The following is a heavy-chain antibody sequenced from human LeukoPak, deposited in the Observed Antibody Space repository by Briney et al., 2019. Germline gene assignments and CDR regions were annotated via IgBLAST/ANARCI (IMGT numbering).Heavy chain of an antibody. CDR2: ISSSGSTI. Sequence: GGSLRLSCAASGFTFSDYYMSWIRQAPGKGLEWVSYISSSGSTIYYADSVKGRFTISRDNAKNSLYLQMNSLRAEDTAVYYCARDWGECSSNSCLLFDYWGQGTLVTVSS. J-gene: IGHJ4*02. CDR1: GFTFSDYY. V-gene: IGHV3-11*01. CDR3: ARDWGECSSNSCLLFDY. D-gene: IGHD2-2*01.